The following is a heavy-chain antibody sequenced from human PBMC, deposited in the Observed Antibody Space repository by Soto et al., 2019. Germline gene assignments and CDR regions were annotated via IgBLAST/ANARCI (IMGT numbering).Heavy chain of an antibody. V-gene: IGHV3-23*01. CDR1: GFNFSSYA. CDR2: ITTSGDRS. J-gene: IGHJ4*02. Sequence: EVQLLESGGRLIQPGGSLRLSCAASGFNFSSYAMSWIRQAPGKGPEWVAGITTSGDRSGYADSVKGRFTVSRDNSQNTMYLQLNSLRGDDTAIYYCARGLEAGHYFAYWGQGTLVTVSS. D-gene: IGHD3-3*01. CDR3: ARGLEAGHYFAY.